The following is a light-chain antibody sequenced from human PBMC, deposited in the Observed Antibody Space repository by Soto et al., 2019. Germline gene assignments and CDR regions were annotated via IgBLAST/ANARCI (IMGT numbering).Light chain of an antibody. V-gene: IGKV1-5*03. CDR1: QTISSW. J-gene: IGKJ1*01. Sequence: DIPLTQSPSTLSGSVGDRVSIXWRASQTISSWLAWYQQKPGKAPKLLIYKASTLKSGVPSRFSGSGSGTDFTLTISSLHPDDFATYYCQQYNSYSPTFGQGTKVDIK. CDR3: QQYNSYSPT. CDR2: KAS.